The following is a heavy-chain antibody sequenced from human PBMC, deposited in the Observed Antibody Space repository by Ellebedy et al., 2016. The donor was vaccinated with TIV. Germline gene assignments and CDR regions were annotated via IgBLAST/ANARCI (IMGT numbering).Heavy chain of an antibody. CDR1: GFTVSSNY. V-gene: IGHV3-53*01. Sequence: GESLKISCAASGFTVSSNYMSWVRQAPGKGLEWVSLIYIGGGTYYADSVKGRFTISRDNSKNTLYLQMNSLRAEDTAVYYCVRSIVVVTAGVYDAFDIWGQGTMVTVSS. J-gene: IGHJ3*02. CDR3: VRSIVVVTAGVYDAFDI. D-gene: IGHD2-21*02. CDR2: IYIGGGT.